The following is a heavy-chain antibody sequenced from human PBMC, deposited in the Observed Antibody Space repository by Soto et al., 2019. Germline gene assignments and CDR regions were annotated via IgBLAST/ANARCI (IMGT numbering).Heavy chain of an antibody. CDR1: GFTFSSYG. CDR3: ARDDLEAPLSFDP. CDR2: IWYDGSNK. V-gene: IGHV3-33*01. D-gene: IGHD3-16*02. J-gene: IGHJ5*02. Sequence: QVQLVESGGGVDQPGRSLRLSCAASGFTFSSYGMHWVRQAPGKGLEWVAVIWYDGSNKYYADSVKGRFTISRDNSKNTLYLQMNSLRAEDTAVYYCARDDLEAPLSFDPWGQGTLVTVSS.